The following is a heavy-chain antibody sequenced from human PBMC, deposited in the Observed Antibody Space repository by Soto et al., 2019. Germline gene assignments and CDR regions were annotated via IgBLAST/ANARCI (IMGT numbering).Heavy chain of an antibody. V-gene: IGHV3-7*01. D-gene: IGHD2-2*01. J-gene: IGHJ4*02. Sequence: GGSLRLSCAASGFTFSSYWMSWVRQAPGKGLEWVANIKQDGSEKYYVDSVKGRFTISRDNAKNSLYLQMNSLRAEDTAVYYCARDPGPSCSSTSCYASSLDWGQGTLVTVSS. CDR2: IKQDGSEK. CDR1: GFTFSSYW. CDR3: ARDPGPSCSSTSCYASSLD.